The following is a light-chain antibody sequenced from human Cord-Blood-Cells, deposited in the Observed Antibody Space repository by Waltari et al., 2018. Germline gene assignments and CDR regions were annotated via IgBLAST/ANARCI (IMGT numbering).Light chain of an antibody. CDR3: QQYYSTPYT. J-gene: IGKJ2*01. V-gene: IGKV4-1*01. CDR2: WVS. Sequence: DIVMTQSPDSLAVSLGERATINCKSSQSVLYSSNNKNYLAWYQQKPGQPPKLLIYWVSTRESGVPDRFSGSGSGTDFTLTISSLQAEDVAVYYCQQYYSTPYTFGQGTKLGIK. CDR1: QSVLYSSNNKNY.